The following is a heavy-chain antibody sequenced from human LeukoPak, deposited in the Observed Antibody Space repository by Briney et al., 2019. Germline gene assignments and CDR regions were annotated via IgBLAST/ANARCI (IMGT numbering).Heavy chain of an antibody. CDR3: GYSSGWYTSMDV. CDR1: GYTFTSYA. V-gene: IGHV1-3*01. D-gene: IGHD6-19*01. J-gene: IGHJ6*02. CDR2: INAGNGNT. Sequence: ASVKVSCKASGYTFTSYAMHWVRQAPGQRLEWMGWINAGNGNTKYSQKFQGRVTITRDTSASTAYMELSSLRSEDTAVYYCGYSSGWYTSMDVWGQGTTVTVSS.